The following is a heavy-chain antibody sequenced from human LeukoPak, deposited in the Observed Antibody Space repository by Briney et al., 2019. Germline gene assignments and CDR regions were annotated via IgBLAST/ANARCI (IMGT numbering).Heavy chain of an antibody. CDR1: GFTFSSYA. V-gene: IGHV3-23*01. CDR2: ISGSGSDT. CDR3: AKCRATCYANAFDI. J-gene: IGHJ3*02. Sequence: GGSLRLSCAASGFTFSSYAMSWVRQAPGQGLEWVSAISGSGSDTEYADSVKGRFTISRDNSKTTLYLQMSSLRVEDTAVYYCAKCRATCYANAFDIWGQGTMVTVSS. D-gene: IGHD2-2*01.